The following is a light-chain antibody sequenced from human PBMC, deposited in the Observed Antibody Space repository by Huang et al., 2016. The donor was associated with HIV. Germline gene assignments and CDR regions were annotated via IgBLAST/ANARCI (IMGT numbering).Light chain of an antibody. J-gene: IGKJ4*01. CDR1: QSVSSY. CDR3: QQGSNWPT. Sequence: EIVLTQSPATLSLSPGERATLSCRASQSVSSYLAWYPQKPGQAPRRLIYDASNRATGIPARFSGSGSGTDFTLTISSLEPEDFAVYYCQQGSNWPTFGGGTKVEIK. CDR2: DAS. V-gene: IGKV3-11*01.